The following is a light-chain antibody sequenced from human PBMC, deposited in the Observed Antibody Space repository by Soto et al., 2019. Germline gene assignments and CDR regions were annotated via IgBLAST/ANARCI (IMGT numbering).Light chain of an antibody. J-gene: IGLJ2*01. CDR2: DVS. Sequence: QSVLTQPASVSGSPGPSITISCTGTSSDAGGYNYVSWYQQHPGKAPKRMIYDVSNRPSGVSNRFSGSKSGNTASLTISGLQAEDEADYYCSSYTSSSTPHVVFGGGTKVTVL. V-gene: IGLV2-14*01. CDR1: SSDAGGYNY. CDR3: SSYTSSSTPHVV.